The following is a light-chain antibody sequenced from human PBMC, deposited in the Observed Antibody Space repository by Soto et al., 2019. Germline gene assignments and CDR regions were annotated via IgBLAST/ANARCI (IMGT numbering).Light chain of an antibody. J-gene: IGKJ1*01. CDR1: QSISDT. V-gene: IGKV3D-15*01. CDR3: QQYLVTPWT. CDR2: GAS. Sequence: IVMTQSPSTLSVSPGGRSTLSCMASQSISDTLAWYQQKPGQAPRLLIHGASNRATGIPDRFSGSGSGTDFTLTIGRLEPEDFAVYYCQQYLVTPWTFGQGTKVDI.